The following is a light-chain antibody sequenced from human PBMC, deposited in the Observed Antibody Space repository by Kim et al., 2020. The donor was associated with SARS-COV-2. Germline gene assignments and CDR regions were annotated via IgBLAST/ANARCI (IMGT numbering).Light chain of an antibody. Sequence: ENVLTQSPGTLSLSPGERGTLSCRASQSVSSNFLAWYQHKPGQAPRLLIYGASSRATGIPDRFSGSGSGTAFTLTISRLGPEDFAVYYCLQYANSPITFGQGTRMEIK. J-gene: IGKJ5*01. V-gene: IGKV3-20*01. CDR3: LQYANSPIT. CDR1: QSVSSNF. CDR2: GAS.